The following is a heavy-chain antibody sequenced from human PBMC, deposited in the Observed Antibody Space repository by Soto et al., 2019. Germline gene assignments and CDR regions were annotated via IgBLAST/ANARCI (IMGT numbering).Heavy chain of an antibody. D-gene: IGHD3-22*01. CDR3: ASQWAYYYDSSGYYLHYYYYGMDV. CDR2: IDPSDSYT. CDR1: GWNVSRSW. J-gene: IGHJ6*02. V-gene: IGHV5-10-1*01. Sequence: GAAQQISGERRGWNVSRSWCRRERQITGKGLEWMGRIDPSDSYTNYSPSFQGHVTISADKSISTAYLQWSSLKASDTAMYYCASQWAYYYDSSGYYLHYYYYGMDVWGQGTTVTVSS.